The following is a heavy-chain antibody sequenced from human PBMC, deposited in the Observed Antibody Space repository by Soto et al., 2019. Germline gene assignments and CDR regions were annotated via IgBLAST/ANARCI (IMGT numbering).Heavy chain of an antibody. CDR1: GFTFSEYA. V-gene: IGHV3-23*01. CDR3: AKDSINRNGIYDPFDI. J-gene: IGHJ3*02. D-gene: IGHD3-3*02. Sequence: GGSLRLSCAASGFTFSEYAMSWVRQAPGKGLEWVSVIGGDGGSPNYADSVKGRFTVSRDNSKSTLYLQMDSLRAEDTALNYCAKDSINRNGIYDPFDIWGQGTMVTVSS. CDR2: IGGDGGSP.